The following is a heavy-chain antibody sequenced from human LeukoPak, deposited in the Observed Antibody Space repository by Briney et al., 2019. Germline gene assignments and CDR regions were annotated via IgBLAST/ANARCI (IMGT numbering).Heavy chain of an antibody. D-gene: IGHD3-10*01. Sequence: ASVKVSCKASGYTFTNYGFTWVRQAPGQGLEWMGWISAYNGHTNYAQNLQGRLTMTTDTSTSTAYMELRSLRSDDTAVYYCARDSVDGSGTYYNDSPDYWGQGTLVTVSS. CDR3: ARDSVDGSGTYYNDSPDY. CDR1: GYTFTNYG. V-gene: IGHV1-18*01. CDR2: ISAYNGHT. J-gene: IGHJ4*02.